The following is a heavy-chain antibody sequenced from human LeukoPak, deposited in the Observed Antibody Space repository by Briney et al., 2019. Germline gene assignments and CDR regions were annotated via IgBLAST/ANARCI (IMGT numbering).Heavy chain of an antibody. CDR2: LFFGGST. CDR3: ARAGGGWSFDD. D-gene: IGHD6-19*01. CDR1: GASISTYY. V-gene: IGHV4-59*01. J-gene: IGHJ4*02. Sequence: SETLSLTCTVSGASISTYYWSWLRQPPGKGLEWIGYLFFGGSTNYNPSLKSRVTISSDTSKNQFSLKLTSVTAADAAVYYCARAGGGWSFDDLGQGTLVTASS.